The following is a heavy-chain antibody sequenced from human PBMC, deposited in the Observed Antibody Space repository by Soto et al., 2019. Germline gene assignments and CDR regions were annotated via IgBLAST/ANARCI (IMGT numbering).Heavy chain of an antibody. Sequence: GESLKISCKGSGYSFTSYWIGWVRQMPGKGLEWMGIIYPGDSDTRYSPSFQGQVTISADKSISTAYLQWGSLKASDTAMYYCAAGRFKGATTRNAFDIWGQGTMVIVSS. CDR2: IYPGDSDT. D-gene: IGHD1-26*01. V-gene: IGHV5-51*01. CDR3: AAGRFKGATTRNAFDI. J-gene: IGHJ3*02. CDR1: GYSFTSYW.